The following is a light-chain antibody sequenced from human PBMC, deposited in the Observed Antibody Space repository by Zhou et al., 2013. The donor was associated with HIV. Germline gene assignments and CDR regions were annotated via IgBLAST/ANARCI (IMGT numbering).Light chain of an antibody. CDR2: GAS. CDR1: QSINNN. Sequence: EIVMTQSPATLSVTPGGSATLSCGASQSINNNLAWYQQKPGQAPRLLIYGASTRATGIPARFSGSGSGTEFTLNITSLQSEDFAVYFCQQYHNWPPWTFGQGTKVEIK. J-gene: IGKJ1*01. CDR3: QQYHNWPPWT. V-gene: IGKV3-15*01.